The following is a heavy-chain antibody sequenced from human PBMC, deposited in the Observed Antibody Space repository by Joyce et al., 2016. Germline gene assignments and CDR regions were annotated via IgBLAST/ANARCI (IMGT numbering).Heavy chain of an antibody. CDR1: GFVFCSYD. D-gene: IGHD3-3*01. CDR3: ARGLRRFLEFVGNYHHSGMDV. Sequence: EVQLVESGGGLVRPGGSLRLSCAASGFVFCSYDLNWVRQAPGKGLEWVSSITGSGSHIYYADSGKGRFTISRDNAKNSLYLQMNSLRGEDTAVYYCARGLRRFLEFVGNYHHSGMDVWGQGTTVTISS. V-gene: IGHV3-21*01. CDR2: ITGSGSHI. J-gene: IGHJ6*02.